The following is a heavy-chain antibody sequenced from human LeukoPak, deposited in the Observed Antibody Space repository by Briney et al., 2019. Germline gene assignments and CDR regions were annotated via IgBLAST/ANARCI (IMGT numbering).Heavy chain of an antibody. Sequence: PGGSLRLSCAASGFTFDDYAMHWVRQAPGKGLEWVAGISWNSGSIGYADSVKGRFTISRDNAKNSLYLQMNSLRAEDMALDYCATDFTPTLYGSSTSCYNGFDYWGQGTLVTVSS. CDR3: ATDFTPTLYGSSTSCYNGFDY. CDR1: GFTFDDYA. J-gene: IGHJ4*02. D-gene: IGHD2-2*02. V-gene: IGHV3-9*03. CDR2: ISWNSGSI.